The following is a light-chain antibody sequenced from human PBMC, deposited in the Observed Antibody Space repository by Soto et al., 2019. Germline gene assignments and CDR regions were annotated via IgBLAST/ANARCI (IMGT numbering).Light chain of an antibody. CDR1: QAIRND. CDR2: AAT. J-gene: IGKJ4*01. V-gene: IGKV1-6*01. CDR3: LQDYSYPNT. Sequence: AIPVTQSPSSLSASVGDRVTITCRASQAIRNDVAWYQQKAGRVPNLLIYAATHLQSGVPSRFSGSGYGTDFTLTISSLQPEDFATYYCLQDYSYPNTFGGGTKVEIK.